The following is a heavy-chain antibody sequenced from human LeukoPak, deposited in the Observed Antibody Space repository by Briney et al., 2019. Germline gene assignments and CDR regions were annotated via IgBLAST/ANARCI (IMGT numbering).Heavy chain of an antibody. CDR3: ASGIAVAGPIDY. J-gene: IGHJ4*02. CDR1: GGSFSGYY. D-gene: IGHD6-19*01. Sequence: SETLSLTCAVYGGSFSGYYWSWIRQPPGKGLEWIGEINHSGSTNYNPSLKSRVTISVDTSNNQFSLKLSSVTAADTAVYYCASGIAVAGPIDYWGQGTLVTVSS. V-gene: IGHV4-34*01. CDR2: INHSGST.